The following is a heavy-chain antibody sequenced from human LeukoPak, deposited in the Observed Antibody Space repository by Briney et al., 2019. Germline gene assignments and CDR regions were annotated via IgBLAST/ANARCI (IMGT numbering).Heavy chain of an antibody. Sequence: GGSLRLSCVGSTFIFGSYSMNWVRQAPGRGLEWLASVKGDGSATSYVDSVKGRFTISRDNAKNSLYLQMNSLRADDTALYYCARSRGDFWGQGTLVTVSS. CDR1: TFIFGSYS. J-gene: IGHJ4*02. V-gene: IGHV3-7*01. CDR3: ARSRGDF. CDR2: VKGDGSAT.